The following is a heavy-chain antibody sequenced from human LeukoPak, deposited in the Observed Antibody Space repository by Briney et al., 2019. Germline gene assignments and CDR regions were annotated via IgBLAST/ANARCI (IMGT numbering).Heavy chain of an antibody. CDR1: GGSFSGYY. D-gene: IGHD3-16*02. CDR2: INHSGST. J-gene: IGHJ4*02. V-gene: IGHV4-34*01. Sequence: SETLSLTCAVYGGSFSGYYWSWIRQPPGKGLEWIGEINHSGSTNYNPPLKSRVTISVDTSKNQFSLKLSSVTAADTAVYYCARDTYYVWGSYRYRSSFDYWGQGTLVTVSS. CDR3: ARDTYYVWGSYRYRSSFDY.